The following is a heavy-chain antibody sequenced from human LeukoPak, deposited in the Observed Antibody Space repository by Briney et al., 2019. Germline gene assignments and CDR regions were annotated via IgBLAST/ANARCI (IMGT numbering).Heavy chain of an antibody. V-gene: IGHV3-33*01. CDR3: ARATSNYYGSGSNGMDV. CDR1: GFTFSSYG. D-gene: IGHD3-10*01. J-gene: IGHJ6*02. Sequence: PGGSLRLSCAASGFTFSSYGMHWVRQAPGKRLEWVAVIWYDGSNKYYADSVKGRFTISRDNSKNTLYLQMNSLRAEDTAVYYCARATSNYYGSGSNGMDVWGQGTTVTVSS. CDR2: IWYDGSNK.